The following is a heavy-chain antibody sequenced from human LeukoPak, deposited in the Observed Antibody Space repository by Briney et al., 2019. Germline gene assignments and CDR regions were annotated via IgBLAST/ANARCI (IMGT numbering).Heavy chain of an antibody. D-gene: IGHD1-1*01. J-gene: IGHJ2*01. CDR3: ARVLEPREGYFDL. Sequence: PSQTLSLTCAISGDTASSNSAACESVRQSPSRGLGWLGRTYDRSKWYNDYAVSVKSRIPINPDTSKNQFSLQLNSVTPEDTAVYSCARVLEPREGYFDLWGRGTLVTVSS. CDR2: TYDRSKWYN. V-gene: IGHV6-1*01. CDR1: GDTASSNSAA.